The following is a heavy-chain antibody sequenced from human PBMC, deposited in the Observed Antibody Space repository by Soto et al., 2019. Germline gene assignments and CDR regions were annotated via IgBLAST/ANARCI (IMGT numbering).Heavy chain of an antibody. CDR1: GFTFTNYA. CDR3: AKRRGAGGHFDY. V-gene: IGHV3-23*01. D-gene: IGHD2-15*01. Sequence: GGSLRLSCAASGFTFTNYAMGWVRQAPGKGLEWVSVVSSGGSTYYADSVTGRFTVSRDNSKNTLSLQMNSLRAEDTAVYYCAKRRGAGGHFDYWGQGALVTVSS. CDR2: VSSGGST. J-gene: IGHJ4*02.